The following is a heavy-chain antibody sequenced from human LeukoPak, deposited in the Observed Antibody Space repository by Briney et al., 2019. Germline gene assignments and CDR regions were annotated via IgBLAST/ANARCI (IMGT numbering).Heavy chain of an antibody. Sequence: SVKVSCKASGGTFSSYAISWVRQAPGQGLEWMGGIIPIFGTANYAQEFQGRVTITADESTSTAYMELSSLRSEDTAVYYCARVTMVRGGYYYYYGMDVWGQGTTVTVSS. V-gene: IGHV1-69*01. D-gene: IGHD3-10*01. CDR1: GGTFSSYA. CDR2: IIPIFGTA. CDR3: ARVTMVRGGYYYYYGMDV. J-gene: IGHJ6*02.